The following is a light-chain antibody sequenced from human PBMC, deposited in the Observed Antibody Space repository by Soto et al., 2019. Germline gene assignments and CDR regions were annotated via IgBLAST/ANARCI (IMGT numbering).Light chain of an antibody. CDR3: CSYTSSTTPL. CDR2: EVT. Sequence: QSALTQPASVSGSPGQSITISCTGTSSDVGGHNYVSWYQHHPGKAPKLMIYEVTNRPSGVSNRFSGSKSGNTASLTISGLQAEDEADYYCCSYTSSTTPLFGGGTKLTVL. CDR1: SSDVGGHNY. V-gene: IGLV2-14*01. J-gene: IGLJ2*01.